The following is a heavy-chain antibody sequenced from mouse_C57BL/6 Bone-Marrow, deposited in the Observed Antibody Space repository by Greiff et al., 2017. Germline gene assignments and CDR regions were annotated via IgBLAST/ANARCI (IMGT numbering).Heavy chain of an antibody. CDR3: ARRGYGSSADDLDY. CDR1: GYTFTSYW. CDR2: INPSTGGT. D-gene: IGHD1-1*01. J-gene: IGHJ2*01. Sequence: VQLQQPGTELVKPGASVKLSCTASGYTFTSYWMHWVKQRPGQGLEWIGNINPSTGGTNYAAMFTSKATLTVDKSSSTAYMQLSRLTSEDSAVEYCARRGYGSSADDLDYWGQGTTLTVSS. V-gene: IGHV1-53*01.